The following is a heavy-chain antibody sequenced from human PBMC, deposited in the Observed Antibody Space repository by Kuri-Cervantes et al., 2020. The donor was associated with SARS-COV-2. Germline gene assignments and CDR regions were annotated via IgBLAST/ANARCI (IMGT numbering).Heavy chain of an antibody. D-gene: IGHD3-16*01. CDR1: GGSFSGYY. J-gene: IGHJ6*02. V-gene: IGHV4-34*01. CDR2: INHSGST. CDR3: ARGWGSCYYGMDV. Sequence: SETLSLTCAVYGGSFSGYYWSWIRQPPGKGLEWIGEINHSGSTNYNPSLKSRVTISVDTSRNQFSLKLSSVTAADTAVYYCARGWGSCYYGMDVWGQGTTVTVSS.